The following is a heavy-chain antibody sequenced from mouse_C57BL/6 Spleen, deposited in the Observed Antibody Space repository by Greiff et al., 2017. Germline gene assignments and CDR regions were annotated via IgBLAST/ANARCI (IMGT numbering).Heavy chain of an antibody. Sequence: DVQLVESGPGLVKPSQSLSLTCSVTGYSITSGYYWNWIRQFPGNKLEWMGYISYDGSNNYNPSLKNRISITRDTSKNQFFLKLNSVTTEDTATYYCARHPYYFDYWGQGTTLTVSS. J-gene: IGHJ2*01. CDR2: ISYDGSN. CDR1: GYSITSGYY. V-gene: IGHV3-6*01. CDR3: ARHPYYFDY.